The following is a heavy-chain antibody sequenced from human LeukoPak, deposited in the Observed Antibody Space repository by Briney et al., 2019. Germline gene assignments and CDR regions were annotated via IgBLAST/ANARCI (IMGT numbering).Heavy chain of an antibody. J-gene: IGHJ4*02. D-gene: IGHD2-2*01. CDR3: ARTLVPAAALDY. Sequence: SETLSLTCTVSGGSLSSYYWSWIRQPPGKGLEWLGYIYNRGSTNYNPSLTSRLTISVDMSKNQFSLKLSSVTAADTAVYYCARTLVPAAALDYWAREPWSPSPQ. CDR2: IYNRGST. V-gene: IGHV4-4*09. CDR1: GGSLSSYY.